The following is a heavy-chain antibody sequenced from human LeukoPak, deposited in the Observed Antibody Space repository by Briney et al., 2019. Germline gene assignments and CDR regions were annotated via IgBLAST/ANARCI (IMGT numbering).Heavy chain of an antibody. D-gene: IGHD6-19*01. CDR2: ISGSGGST. CDR1: GFTFSSYA. CDR3: AKDQGGWSPFYGMDV. Sequence: GGPLRLSCTASGFTFSSYAMSWVRQAPGKGLEWVSAISGSGGSTYYAHSVKGRFTISRDNSKNTLYLQMNSLRDEDTAVYYCAKDQGGWSPFYGMDVWAQGTTVTVSS. V-gene: IGHV3-23*01. J-gene: IGHJ6*02.